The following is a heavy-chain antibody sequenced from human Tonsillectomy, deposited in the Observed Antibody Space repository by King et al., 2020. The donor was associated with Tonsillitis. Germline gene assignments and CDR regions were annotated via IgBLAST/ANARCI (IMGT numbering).Heavy chain of an antibody. CDR1: GFTFSSYG. J-gene: IGHJ6*02. CDR3: AKDTVSENYYDTSGSDV. V-gene: IGHV3-30*18. Sequence: VQLVESGGGVVQPGRSLRLSCEASGFTFSSYGMHWVRQPPGKGLEWVAGISYDGRNKYSADSVKGRFTISRDNPINTLYLQMNSLRAEDTAVYYCAKDTVSENYYDTSGSDVWGQGTTVTVSS. D-gene: IGHD3-22*01. CDR2: ISYDGRNK.